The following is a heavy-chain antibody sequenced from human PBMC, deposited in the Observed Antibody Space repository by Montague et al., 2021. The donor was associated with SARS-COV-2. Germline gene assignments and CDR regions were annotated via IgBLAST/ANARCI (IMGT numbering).Heavy chain of an antibody. CDR3: SRSQDSSTTISHFDY. V-gene: IGHV4-38-2*02. CDR1: GYSISSGYY. CDR2: IYHSGST. D-gene: IGHD2-2*01. Sequence: SETLSLTCTVSGYSISSGYYWGWIRQPPGKGLEWIGSIYHSGSTYYNPSLKSRVTISVDTSKNQFSLKLISVTAADTAVYYCSRSQDSSTTISHFDYWGQGTLVTVSS. J-gene: IGHJ4*02.